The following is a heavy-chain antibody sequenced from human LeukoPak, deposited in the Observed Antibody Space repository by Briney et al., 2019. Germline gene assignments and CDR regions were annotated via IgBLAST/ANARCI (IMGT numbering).Heavy chain of an antibody. Sequence: GGSLRLSCAASGFTFSSYSMNWVRQAPGKGLEWVSSISSSGSTIYYADSVKGRFTISRDNAKNSLYLQMNSLRAEDTAVYYCARDPYGDYDRYFDLWGRGTLVTVSS. CDR3: ARDPYGDYDRYFDL. CDR2: ISSSGSTI. CDR1: GFTFSSYS. J-gene: IGHJ2*01. V-gene: IGHV3-48*04. D-gene: IGHD4-17*01.